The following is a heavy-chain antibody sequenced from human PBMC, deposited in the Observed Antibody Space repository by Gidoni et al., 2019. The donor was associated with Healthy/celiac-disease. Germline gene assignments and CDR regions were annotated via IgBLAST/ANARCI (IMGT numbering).Heavy chain of an antibody. J-gene: IGHJ5*02. CDR2: ISSSSSYI. CDR1: GFTFSSYS. Sequence: EVQLVESGGGLVKPGGSLRLSCAASGFTFSSYSMNWVRQAPGKGLEWVSSISSSSSYIYYADSVKGRFTISRDNAKNSLYLQMNSLRAEDTAVYYCARGKTAMAPYNWFDPWGQGTLVTVSS. V-gene: IGHV3-21*01. D-gene: IGHD5-18*01. CDR3: ARGKTAMAPYNWFDP.